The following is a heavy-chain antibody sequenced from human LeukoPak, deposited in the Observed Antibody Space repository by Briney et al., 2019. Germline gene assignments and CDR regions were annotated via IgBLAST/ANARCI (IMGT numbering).Heavy chain of an antibody. CDR1: GYSFIRYH. J-gene: IGHJ4*02. CDR3: ARDQLYSSGWHYNDY. V-gene: IGHV1-46*01. Sequence: ASVKVSCKASGYSFIRYHIHWVRQAPGQGLEWMGVLKLYDGSISHAQKFQGRVTITADESTSTAYMELSSLRSEDTAVYYCARDQLYSSGWHYNDYWGQGTLVTVSS. D-gene: IGHD6-19*01. CDR2: LKLYDGSI.